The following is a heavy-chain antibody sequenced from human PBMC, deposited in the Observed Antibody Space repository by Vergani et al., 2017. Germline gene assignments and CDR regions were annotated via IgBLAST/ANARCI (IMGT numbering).Heavy chain of an antibody. CDR2: IHSSWTT. V-gene: IGHV4-61*02. CDR3: ASDSWTWELWGVFWFEP. CDR1: GGSITSGSFY. D-gene: IGHD1-26*01. Sequence: QVQLHESGPGLVKPSQTLSLTCTVSGGSITSGSFYWSWIRQPAGKGLEWIVRIHSSWTTNYNPSLKSRVTLSVDTSKNPFSLRMTSLTAADTAVYYCASDSWTWELWGVFWFEPWGQGTLVSVSS. J-gene: IGHJ5*02.